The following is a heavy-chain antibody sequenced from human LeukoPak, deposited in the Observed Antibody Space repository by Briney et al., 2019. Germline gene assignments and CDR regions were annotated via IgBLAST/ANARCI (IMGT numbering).Heavy chain of an antibody. D-gene: IGHD4-17*01. J-gene: IGHJ6*03. CDR2: MNPNSGNT. Sequence: GASVKVSCKASGYTFTSYDINWVRQATGQGLEWMGWMNPNSGNTGYAQKFQGRVTMTRNTSISTAYMELSSLRSEDTAVYYCARVYSRRATVTFLFGRKHPYYYYYYMDVWGKGTTVTISS. CDR1: GYTFTSYD. V-gene: IGHV1-8*01. CDR3: ARVYSRRATVTFLFGRKHPYYYYYYMDV.